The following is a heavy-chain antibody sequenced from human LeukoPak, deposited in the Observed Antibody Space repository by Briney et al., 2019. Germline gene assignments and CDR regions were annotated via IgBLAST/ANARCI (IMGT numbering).Heavy chain of an antibody. Sequence: SETLSLTCTVSGGSTSSYYWSWIRQPAGNGLEWIGRIYTSGSTNYNPSLKSRVTMSVDTSKNQFSLKLSSVTAADTAVYYCATTRGYYDFWSGYSNWFDPWGQGTLVAVSS. CDR1: GGSTSSYY. CDR3: ATTRGYYDFWSGYSNWFDP. D-gene: IGHD3-3*01. J-gene: IGHJ5*02. V-gene: IGHV4-4*07. CDR2: IYTSGST.